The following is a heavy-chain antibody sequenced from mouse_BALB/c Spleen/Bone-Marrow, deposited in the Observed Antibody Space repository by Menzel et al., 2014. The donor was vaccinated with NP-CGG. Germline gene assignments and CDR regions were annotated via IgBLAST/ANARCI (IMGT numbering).Heavy chain of an antibody. CDR3: ASTMITPFAY. CDR1: GYSFTGYN. CDR2: IDPYYGGT. Sequence: LAESGPELEKPGASVKISCKASGYSFTGYNMNWVKQSNGKSLEWIGNIDPYYGGTSYNQKFKGKATLTVDKSSSTAYMQLKSLTSEDPAVYYCASTMITPFAYRGQGTLVSVSA. D-gene: IGHD2-4*01. J-gene: IGHJ3*01. V-gene: IGHV1-39*01.